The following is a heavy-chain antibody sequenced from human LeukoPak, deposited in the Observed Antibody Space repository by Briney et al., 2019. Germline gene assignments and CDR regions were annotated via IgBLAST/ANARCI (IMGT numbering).Heavy chain of an antibody. D-gene: IGHD1-7*01. J-gene: IGHJ4*02. CDR2: ISSSSGSM. Sequence: GGSLRLSCAASGFTLSRYSMNWVRQAPGKGLEWVSYISSSSGSMYYADSVKGRFTISRDNAQNSLYLQMDSLRAEDTGVYYCARPAGGTKSFYFDYWAREPWSPSPQ. CDR1: GFTLSRYS. V-gene: IGHV3-48*04. CDR3: ARPAGGTKSFYFDY.